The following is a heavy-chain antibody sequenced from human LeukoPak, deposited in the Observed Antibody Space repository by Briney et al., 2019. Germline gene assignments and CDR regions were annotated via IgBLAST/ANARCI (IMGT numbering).Heavy chain of an antibody. J-gene: IGHJ4*02. CDR1: GYTFTGYY. D-gene: IGHD5-24*01. CDR2: INPNSGGT. CDR3: ARSRGDGSPLDY. Sequence: ASVKVSYKASGYTFTGYYMHWVRQAPGQGLEWMGWINPNSGGTNYAQKFQGRVTMTRDTSISTAYMELSRLRSDDTAAYYCARSRGDGSPLDYWGQGTLVTVSS. V-gene: IGHV1-2*02.